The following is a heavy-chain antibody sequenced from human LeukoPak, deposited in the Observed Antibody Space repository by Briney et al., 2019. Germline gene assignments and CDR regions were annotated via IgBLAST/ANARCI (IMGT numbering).Heavy chain of an antibody. D-gene: IGHD5/OR15-5a*01. J-gene: IGHJ4*02. CDR2: ISTSGRAT. CDR1: GFAFSTYA. Sequence: GWSLRLSCAASGFAFSTYAMTWVRQAREKGLQWVATISTSGRATYYADSVEGRFTISTDNSKNTLYLQMNSMRADDTAVYYCAKARGSSVYEQFDYWGQGTQVTVSP. V-gene: IGHV3-23*01. CDR3: AKARGSSVYEQFDY.